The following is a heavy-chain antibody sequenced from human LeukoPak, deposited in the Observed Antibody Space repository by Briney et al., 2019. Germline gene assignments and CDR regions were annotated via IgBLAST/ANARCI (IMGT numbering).Heavy chain of an antibody. CDR3: ARGAYCGGDCYQNWFDP. CDR1: GGSINSNGYY. D-gene: IGHD2-21*02. CDR2: IFYSGST. J-gene: IGHJ5*02. Sequence: SETLSLTCSVSGGSINSNGYYWAWIRQPPGKRPEWIGSIFYSGSTHYNPSLQSRITISADTSKGQFSLKLSSVTAADTAVYYCARGAYCGGDCYQNWFDPWGQGTLVTVSS. V-gene: IGHV4-39*01.